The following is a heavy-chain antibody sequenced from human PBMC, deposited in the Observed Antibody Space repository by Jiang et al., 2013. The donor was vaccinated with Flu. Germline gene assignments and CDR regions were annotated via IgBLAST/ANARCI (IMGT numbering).Heavy chain of an antibody. Sequence: LVQPGRSLRLSCAASGFTFDDYAMHWVRQAPGKGLEWVSGISWDSGKIAYADAVKGRFTISRDNAKNSLYLQMNTLRDEDTALYYCAKDLGSGGSRYNWFVTWGQGTLVTVSS. CDR2: ISWDSGKI. V-gene: IGHV3-9*01. CDR1: GFTFDDYA. J-gene: IGHJ5*02. CDR3: AKDLGSGGSRYNWFVT. D-gene: IGHD2-15*01.